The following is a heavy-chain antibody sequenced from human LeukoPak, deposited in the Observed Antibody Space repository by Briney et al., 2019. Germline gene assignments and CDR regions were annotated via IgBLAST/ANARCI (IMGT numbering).Heavy chain of an antibody. D-gene: IGHD3-10*01. CDR2: INHRGST. V-gene: IGHV4-34*01. CDR1: GGSFSGYY. CDR3: ARGSMVRGVIIPD. J-gene: IGHJ4*02. Sequence: SETLSLTCAVYGGSFSGYYWSWIRQPPGKGLEWIGEINHRGSTNYNPSLKSRVTISVDTSKNQFPLKLSSVTAADTAVYYCARGSMVRGVIIPDWGQGSLVTVSS.